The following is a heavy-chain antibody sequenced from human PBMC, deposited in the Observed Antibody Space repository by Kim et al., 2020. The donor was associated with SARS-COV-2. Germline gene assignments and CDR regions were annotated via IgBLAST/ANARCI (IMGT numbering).Heavy chain of an antibody. J-gene: IGHJ4*02. CDR2: INPGSGNT. CDR1: GYTFTNNI. Sequence: ASVKVSCKASGYTFTNNIIHWVRQAPGQRLEWMGWINPGSGNTKYSQKFQDRVTITRDISASTAYMELSSLRSEDTAVYYCARIGDCGYWGQGTLVTVSS. D-gene: IGHD2-21*02. V-gene: IGHV1-3*01. CDR3: ARIGDCGY.